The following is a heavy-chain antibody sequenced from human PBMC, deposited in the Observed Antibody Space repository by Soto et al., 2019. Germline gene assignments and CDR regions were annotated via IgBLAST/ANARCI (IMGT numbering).Heavy chain of an antibody. J-gene: IGHJ4*02. CDR1: GFTFSYYA. D-gene: IGHD3-9*01. V-gene: IGHV3-30*18. Sequence: QVQLVESGGGVVPPGRSLRLSCAASGFTFSYYAMHWVRHAPGKGLEWVAVVSYNAGNKYYADSVKGRFTISRDNSKSTLYLQMNSLRIEDTAVYFRANGQPDWRSDYWGQGTLVIVSS. CDR2: VSYNAGNK. CDR3: ANGQPDWRSDY.